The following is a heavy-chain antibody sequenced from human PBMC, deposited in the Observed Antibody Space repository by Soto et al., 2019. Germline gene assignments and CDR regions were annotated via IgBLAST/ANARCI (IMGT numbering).Heavy chain of an antibody. D-gene: IGHD3-3*01. CDR3: ATVPKSYDFWSGPPYFDY. Sequence: ASVKVSCKASGYTFTSYGISWVRQAPGQGLEWMGWISAYNGKTNYAQKLQGRVTMTKDTSTDTAYMELSSLRSEGTAVYYCATVPKSYDFWSGPPYFDYWGQGTLVTVSS. V-gene: IGHV1-18*04. CDR2: ISAYNGKT. CDR1: GYTFTSYG. J-gene: IGHJ4*02.